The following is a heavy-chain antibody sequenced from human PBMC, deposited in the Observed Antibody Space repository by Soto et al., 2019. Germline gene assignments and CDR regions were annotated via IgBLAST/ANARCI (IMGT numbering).Heavy chain of an antibody. CDR3: ARCRDASGFDS. D-gene: IGHD2-2*01. CDR2: IHYRGST. Sequence: VQLQESGPGLVEPSQTLSLTCSVSGDFISRGGYYWSWIRQFPGKGLEWIGYIHYRGSTYYNPSLKSRGSISVDMSKNQLSLNLTSVTVADTAVYYCARCRDASGFDSWGQGTLVTVSS. J-gene: IGHJ4*02. V-gene: IGHV4-31*03. CDR1: GDFISRGGYY.